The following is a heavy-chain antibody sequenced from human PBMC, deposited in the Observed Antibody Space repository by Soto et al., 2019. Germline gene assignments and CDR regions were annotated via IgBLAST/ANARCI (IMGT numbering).Heavy chain of an antibody. J-gene: IGHJ4*02. CDR2: IYSTGTT. Sequence: SETLSLTCTVSGDSINTRRYYWGWIRQPPGKGLEWIATIYSTGTTYYSPSLKSRVTISVDTSKNQFSLKLRSVTAADTAVYYCARLGEFYTTGSYYNSPFDSWGQGTLVTVSS. D-gene: IGHD3-10*01. CDR1: GDSINTRRYY. CDR3: ARLGEFYTTGSYYNSPFDS. V-gene: IGHV4-39*01.